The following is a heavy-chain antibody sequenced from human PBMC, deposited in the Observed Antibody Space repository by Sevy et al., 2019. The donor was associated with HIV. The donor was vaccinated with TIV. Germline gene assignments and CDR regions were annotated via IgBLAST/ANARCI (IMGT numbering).Heavy chain of an antibody. CDR2: IYSGGST. CDR3: AFGVRQWLVSSYFDF. D-gene: IGHD6-19*01. V-gene: IGHV3-53*05. CDR1: GFTVSSHY. J-gene: IGHJ4*02. Sequence: GGSLRLSCAASGFTVSSHYMSWVRQAPGKGLEWVAVIYSGGSTYYAASVKGRFTISRDNSKNTLYLHMNRLSAEDTAAHYCAFGVRQWLVSSYFDFWGQGTLVTVSS.